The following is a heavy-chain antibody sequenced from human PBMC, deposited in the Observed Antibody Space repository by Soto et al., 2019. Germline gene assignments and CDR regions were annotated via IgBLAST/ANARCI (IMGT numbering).Heavy chain of an antibody. CDR2: IYYSGST. J-gene: IGHJ4*02. D-gene: IGHD6-19*01. V-gene: IGHV4-59*01. CDR3: ARDTAVAGLDY. Sequence: QVQLQESGPGLVKPSETLSLTCTVSGGSISSYYWSWIRQPPGKGLEWIGYIYYSGSTNYNPSLKSRVTISVDTSKNQFSLKLSSVTAADTAVYYCARDTAVAGLDYWGQGTQVTVSS. CDR1: GGSISSYY.